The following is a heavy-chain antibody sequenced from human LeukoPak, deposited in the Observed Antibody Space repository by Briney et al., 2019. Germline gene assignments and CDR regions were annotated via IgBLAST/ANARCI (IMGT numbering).Heavy chain of an antibody. CDR2: INPNSGGT. CDR1: GYTFTGYY. Sequence: ASVKVSCKASGYTFTGYYMHWVRQAPGQGLEWMGWINPNSGGTNYAQKFQGRVTMTRDTSISTAYMELSRLRSDDTAVYYCARDSGLGYCSSTSCPDIWGQGTMVTVSS. V-gene: IGHV1-2*02. D-gene: IGHD2-2*01. CDR3: ARDSGLGYCSSTSCPDI. J-gene: IGHJ3*02.